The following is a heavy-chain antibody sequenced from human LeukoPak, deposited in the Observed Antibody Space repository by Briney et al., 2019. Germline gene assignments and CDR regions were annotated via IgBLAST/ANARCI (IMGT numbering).Heavy chain of an antibody. J-gene: IGHJ4*02. CDR2: IGISGGGI. CDR3: AIDPNWGVDY. V-gene: IGHV3-23*01. Sequence: GGSLRLSCAASGFTFSYYTMYWVRQAPGKGLEWVSIIGISGGGIHYADSVKGRFTISRDNSKNTLYLQMNSLRAEDAAVYYCAIDPNWGVDYWGQGVLVTVSS. D-gene: IGHD7-27*01. CDR1: GFTFSYYT.